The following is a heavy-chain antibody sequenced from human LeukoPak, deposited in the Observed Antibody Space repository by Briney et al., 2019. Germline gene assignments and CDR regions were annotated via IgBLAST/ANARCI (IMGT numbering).Heavy chain of an antibody. Sequence: SETLSLTCSVSGDSVTSYYWSWIRQPPGKGLEWIGYVSSDGTTNYTPSLRSRVIMSVDTAKNHISLSLTSLTAADTAIYYCARLDCTGDGCYNHWGQGTLVTVPS. CDR2: VSSDGTT. CDR1: GDSVTSYY. V-gene: IGHV4-59*08. CDR3: ARLDCTGDGCYNH. J-gene: IGHJ4*02. D-gene: IGHD2-8*02.